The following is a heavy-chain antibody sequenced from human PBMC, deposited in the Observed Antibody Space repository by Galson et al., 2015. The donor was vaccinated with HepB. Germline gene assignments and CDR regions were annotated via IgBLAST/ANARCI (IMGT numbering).Heavy chain of an antibody. CDR2: ISGSGGST. Sequence: SLRLSCAASGFTFSRYVMSWVRQAPGKGLEWVSAISGSGGSTYYADSVKGRFTISRDNSKNTLYLQMNSLRAEDTAVYYCAKDPDPVGRRGYYGMDVWGQGTTVTVSS. CDR1: GFTFSRYV. CDR3: AKDPDPVGRRGYYGMDV. V-gene: IGHV3-23*01. J-gene: IGHJ6*02. D-gene: IGHD1-26*01.